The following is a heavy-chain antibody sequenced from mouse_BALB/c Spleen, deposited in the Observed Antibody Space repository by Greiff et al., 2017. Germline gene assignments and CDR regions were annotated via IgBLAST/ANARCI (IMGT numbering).Heavy chain of an antibody. D-gene: IGHD2-1*01. Sequence: EVKVVESGGGLVQPGGSLKLSCAASGFTFSSYGMSWVRQTPDKRLELVATINSNGGSTYYPDSVTGRFTISRDNAKNTLYLQMSSLKSEDTAMYYCARDGNYRSWYFDVWGAGTTVTVSS. J-gene: IGHJ1*01. CDR3: ARDGNYRSWYFDV. CDR1: GFTFSSYG. CDR2: INSNGGST. V-gene: IGHV5-6-3*01.